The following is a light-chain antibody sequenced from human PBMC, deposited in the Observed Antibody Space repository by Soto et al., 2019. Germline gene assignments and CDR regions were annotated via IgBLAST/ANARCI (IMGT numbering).Light chain of an antibody. V-gene: IGKV3-20*01. J-gene: IGKJ2*01. CDR1: QSVGSSY. Sequence: EIVLTQSPGTLSLSPGERGTLSCRASQSVGSSYLAWYQQKPGQAPRLLIYGATNRATGIPDRFSGSGSGTDFTLTISRVEPQDFAVYYCQQYGSSPYTFGQGTKLEIK. CDR3: QQYGSSPYT. CDR2: GAT.